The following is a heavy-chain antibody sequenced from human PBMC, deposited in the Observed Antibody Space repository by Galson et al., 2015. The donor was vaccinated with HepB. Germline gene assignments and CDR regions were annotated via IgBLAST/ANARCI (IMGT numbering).Heavy chain of an antibody. D-gene: IGHD3-3*01. V-gene: IGHV1-18*01. CDR3: ARGPDPEWLYYMDV. Sequence: SVKVSCKASGFTFTNYGISWVRQAPGQGLEWMGWISPYNGNSYYAQKVQGRVAMTTDTSTTTAYMELRSLRSDDTAVYYCARGPDPEWLYYMDVWGKGTTVTVSS. J-gene: IGHJ6*03. CDR2: ISPYNGNS. CDR1: GFTFTNYG.